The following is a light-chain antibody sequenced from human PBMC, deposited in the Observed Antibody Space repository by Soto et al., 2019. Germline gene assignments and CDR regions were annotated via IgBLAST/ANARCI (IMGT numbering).Light chain of an antibody. J-gene: IGKJ1*01. Sequence: PSPRTLSLSPGEGVTLSCRASQSVTVNSLAWYQQKPGQAPRLLIYRASARATGIPARFSGSGSGTEFTLTISGLQSEDFAVYYCQQYDNWPRTFGQGTKVDI. CDR1: QSVTVN. V-gene: IGKV3-15*01. CDR3: QQYDNWPRT. CDR2: RAS.